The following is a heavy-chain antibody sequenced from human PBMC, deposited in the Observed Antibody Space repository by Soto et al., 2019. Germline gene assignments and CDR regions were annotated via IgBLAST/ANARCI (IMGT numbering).Heavy chain of an antibody. V-gene: IGHV1-69*06. CDR3: AVDYYDSSGYQHYYGMDV. Sequence: SVKVSCKASGGTFSSYAISWVRQAPGQGLEWMGGIIPIFGTANYAQKFQGRVTITADKSTSTAYMELSSLRSEDTAVYYCAVDYYDSSGYQHYYGMDVWGQGTTVTVSS. CDR1: GGTFSSYA. D-gene: IGHD3-22*01. J-gene: IGHJ6*02. CDR2: IIPIFGTA.